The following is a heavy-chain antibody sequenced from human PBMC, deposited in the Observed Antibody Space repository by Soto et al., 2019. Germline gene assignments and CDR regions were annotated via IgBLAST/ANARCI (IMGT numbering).Heavy chain of an antibody. V-gene: IGHV2-5*01. Sequence: QITLKATGPTLVEPPQPPTLTCTYSGFSLRTTGVGVGGIRQPPGKALEWMGIIYRNHDKGYSPSLKNRFTLTCDRSKRQVVLPMTNMDPVVTAPYYCAHTCGLPFDYWRPGTLVIVPS. J-gene: IGHJ4*02. D-gene: IGHD2-21*01. CDR3: AHTCGLPFDY. CDR1: GFSLRTTGVG. CDR2: IYRNHDK.